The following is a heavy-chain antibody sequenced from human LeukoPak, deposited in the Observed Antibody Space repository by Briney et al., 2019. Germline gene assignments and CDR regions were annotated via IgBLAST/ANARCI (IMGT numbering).Heavy chain of an antibody. CDR3: AAVEMPTTGAFDY. J-gene: IGHJ4*02. D-gene: IGHD5-24*01. Sequence: SQTLSLTCTVSGASISTYYWSWIRQPPGKRLEWIGYIYYSGSTNYNPSLKSRVTISVDTSKNQFSLKLSSVTAADTAVYYCAAVEMPTTGAFDYWGQGTVVTVSS. V-gene: IGHV4-59*01. CDR2: IYYSGST. CDR1: GASISTYY.